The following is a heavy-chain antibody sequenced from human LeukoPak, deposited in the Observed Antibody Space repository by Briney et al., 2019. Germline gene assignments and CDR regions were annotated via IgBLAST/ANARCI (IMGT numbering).Heavy chain of an antibody. CDR1: GFTFSSYV. Sequence: GRSLRLSCAASGFTFSSYVMHWVRQAPGKGLEWVAIISYDGSNEYYADSVKGRFTISRDNAKNSLYLQMNSLRAEDTAVYYCARDGPWIQLLSPRAFDIWGQGTMVTVSS. CDR3: ARDGPWIQLLSPRAFDI. V-gene: IGHV3-30*04. J-gene: IGHJ3*02. CDR2: ISYDGSNE. D-gene: IGHD5-18*01.